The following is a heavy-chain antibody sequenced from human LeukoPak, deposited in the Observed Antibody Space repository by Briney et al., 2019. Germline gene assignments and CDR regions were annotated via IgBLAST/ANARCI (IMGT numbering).Heavy chain of an antibody. D-gene: IGHD3-3*01. V-gene: IGHV4-59*01. CDR1: GGSISSYY. CDR2: IYYSGST. Sequence: SETLSLTCTVSGGSISSYYWSWIRQPPGKGLEWIGYIYYSGSTNYNPSLKSRVTISVDTSKNQFSLKLSSVTAADTAVYYCARSGYLDYWGQGTLVTVSS. J-gene: IGHJ4*02. CDR3: ARSGYLDY.